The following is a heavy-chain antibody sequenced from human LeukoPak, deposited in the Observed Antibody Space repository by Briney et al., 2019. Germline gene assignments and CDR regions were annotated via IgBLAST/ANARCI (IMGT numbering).Heavy chain of an antibody. CDR3: AKSGTSLNYYYYYMDV. CDR1: GFTFSSYA. D-gene: IGHD6-13*01. J-gene: IGHJ6*03. V-gene: IGHV3-23*01. Sequence: GGSLRLSCAVSGFTFSSYAMSWVRQAPGKGLEWVSAISGSGGSTYYADSVKGRFTISRDNSKNTLYLQMNSLRAEDTAVYYCAKSGTSLNYYYYYMDVWGKGTTVTVSS. CDR2: ISGSGGST.